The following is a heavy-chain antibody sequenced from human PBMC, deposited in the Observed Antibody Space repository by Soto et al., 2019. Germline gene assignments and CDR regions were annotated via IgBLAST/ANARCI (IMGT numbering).Heavy chain of an antibody. CDR3: AKNLRSHLVGATLFDY. D-gene: IGHD1-26*01. CDR1: GFTFSSYG. CDR2: ISYDGSNK. J-gene: IGHJ4*02. Sequence: GGSLRLSCAASGFTFSSYGMHWVRQAPGKGLEWVAVISYDGSNKNYADSVKGRFTISRDNSKNTLYLQMNSLRAGDTAVYYCAKNLRSHLVGATLFDYWGQGTLVTVSS. V-gene: IGHV3-30*18.